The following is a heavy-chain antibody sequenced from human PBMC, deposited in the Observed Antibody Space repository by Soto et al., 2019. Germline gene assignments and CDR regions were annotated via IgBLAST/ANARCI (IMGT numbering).Heavy chain of an antibody. CDR1: GFTFSSYS. D-gene: IGHD2-15*01. J-gene: IGHJ3*02. CDR2: ISSSSSTI. CDR3: ARYCKGDTCYSSDTFDI. V-gene: IGHV3-48*01. Sequence: GGSLRLSCAASGFTFSSYSMNWVRQAPGKGLEWVSYISSSSSTIYYADSVKGRFTISRDNAKNSLYLQMNSLRAEDTAVYYCARYCKGDTCYSSDTFDIWGQGTMVTVSS.